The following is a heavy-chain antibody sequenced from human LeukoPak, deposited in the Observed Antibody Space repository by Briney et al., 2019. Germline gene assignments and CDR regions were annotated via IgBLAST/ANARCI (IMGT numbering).Heavy chain of an antibody. CDR3: ASYPRYSSSPPFDY. CDR2: INPNTGDT. D-gene: IGHD6-19*01. Sequence: GASVKVSCKASGYTFTGYYMHWVRQAPGQGLEWMGWINPNTGDTDYAQKFQGRVTMARDTTTSTAYMELSRLTSDDTAVYYCASYPRYSSSPPFDYWGQGTLVTVSS. J-gene: IGHJ4*02. CDR1: GYTFTGYY. V-gene: IGHV1-2*02.